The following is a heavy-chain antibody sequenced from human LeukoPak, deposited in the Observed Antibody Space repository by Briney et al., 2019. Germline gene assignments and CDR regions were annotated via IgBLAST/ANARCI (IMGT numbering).Heavy chain of an antibody. CDR2: IIPIFGIA. J-gene: IGHJ4*02. Sequence: SVKVSCKASGGTFSSYAITWVRQAPGLGLERMGRIIPIFGIANYAQKFQDRLTITADKSTSTAYMELSSLRSEDTAVYYCVRDLDFWGQGTLVTVSS. CDR1: GGTFSSYA. V-gene: IGHV1-69*04. CDR3: VRDLDF.